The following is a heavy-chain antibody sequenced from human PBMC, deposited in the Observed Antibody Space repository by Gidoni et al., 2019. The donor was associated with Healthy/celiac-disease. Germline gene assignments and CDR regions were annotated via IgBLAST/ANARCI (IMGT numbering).Heavy chain of an antibody. CDR1: GFTFSNAW. D-gene: IGHD6-13*01. J-gene: IGHJ4*02. Sequence: EVQLVESGGGLVKPGGSLRLSCAASGFTFSNAWMSWVRQAPGKGLEWVGRIKSKTDGGTTDYAAPVKGRFTISRDDSKNTLYLQMNSLKTEDTAVYYCTTDLAAAGTLLFDYWGQGTLVTVSS. CDR2: IKSKTDGGTT. V-gene: IGHV3-15*01. CDR3: TTDLAAAGTLLFDY.